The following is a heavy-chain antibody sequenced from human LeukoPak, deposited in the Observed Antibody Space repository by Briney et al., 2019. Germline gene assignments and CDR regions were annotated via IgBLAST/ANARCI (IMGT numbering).Heavy chain of an antibody. CDR1: GLTFRNYG. CDR3: AKKGTSWSPRFDP. Sequence: GGSLRLSCAVSGLTFRNYGMHWVRQAPGKGLEWVSIISASGATTFYADSVRGRFTISRDNSENTLYLELNSLRDEDTAMYHCAKKGTSWSPRFDPWGQGILVTVSS. CDR2: ISASGATT. J-gene: IGHJ5*02. D-gene: IGHD6-13*01. V-gene: IGHV3-23*01.